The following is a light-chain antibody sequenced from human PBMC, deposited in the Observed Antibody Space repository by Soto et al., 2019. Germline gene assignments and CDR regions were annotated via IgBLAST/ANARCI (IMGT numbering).Light chain of an antibody. J-gene: IGKJ1*01. Sequence: EIVLTHSPGTLSLSPWEIATLSCRASQSVSSYLAWYQQKPGQAPRLLIYDASNTATGIPARFSGSGSGTDFTLTISRLEPEDFAVYYCQQYASSPRTFGQGTKVDIK. CDR1: QSVSSY. CDR3: QQYASSPRT. CDR2: DAS. V-gene: IGKV3-20*01.